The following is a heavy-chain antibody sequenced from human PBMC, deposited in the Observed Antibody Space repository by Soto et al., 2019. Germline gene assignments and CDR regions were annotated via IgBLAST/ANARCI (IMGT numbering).Heavy chain of an antibody. Sequence: GGSLRLSCTASGFTFSDYWMHWVRQVPGKGLVWVSRISGDASSTSYADSVKGRFTISRDNAKNTLYVQMNSLRVEDTAVYYFERGIGYSVLDDWGQGIPVTVSS. V-gene: IGHV3-74*01. CDR1: GFTFSDYW. CDR2: ISGDASST. D-gene: IGHD1-1*01. J-gene: IGHJ4*02. CDR3: ERGIGYSVLDD.